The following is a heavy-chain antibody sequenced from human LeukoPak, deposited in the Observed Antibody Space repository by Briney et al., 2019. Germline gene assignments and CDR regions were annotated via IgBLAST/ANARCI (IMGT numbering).Heavy chain of an antibody. J-gene: IGHJ4*02. CDR1: GYTFTDYY. CDR3: AKSAYSSAWYIFFFDY. Sequence: ASVKVSCKASGYTFTDYYIHWVRQAPGQGLEWMGWINPNSGGTNYAQKYQGRVTMTRDTSISTVYMELSRLSSDDTAVYFCAKSAYSSAWYIFFFDYWGQGALVTVSS. CDR2: INPNSGGT. V-gene: IGHV1-2*02. D-gene: IGHD6-19*01.